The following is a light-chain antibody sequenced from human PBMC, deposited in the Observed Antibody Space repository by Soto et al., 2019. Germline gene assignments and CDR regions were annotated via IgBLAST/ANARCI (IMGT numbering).Light chain of an antibody. CDR2: AAS. Sequence: AIQMTQSPSSLSASVGDRVTITCRASQGIRNDLGWFQQKLGKAPKLLMYAASSPQSGVPSRFSGSGSGTDFTLTISSLQSEDVATYYCLQHYFYPYTFGQGTKLEIK. J-gene: IGKJ2*01. CDR3: LQHYFYPYT. CDR1: QGIRND. V-gene: IGKV1-6*01.